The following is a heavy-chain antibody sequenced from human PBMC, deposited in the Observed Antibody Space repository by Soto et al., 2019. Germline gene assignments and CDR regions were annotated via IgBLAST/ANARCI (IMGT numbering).Heavy chain of an antibody. J-gene: IGHJ6*02. D-gene: IGHD5-12*01. CDR2: INPSGGST. V-gene: IGHV1-46*01. CDR3: ARDQADIVATIASSYGMDV. CDR1: GYTFTSYY. Sequence: QVQLVQSGAEVKKPGASVKVSCKASGYTFTSYYMHWVRQAPGQGLEWMGIINPSGGSTNYAQKFQGRVTMTRDTSTSTVYMELSSLRSEDTAVYYCARDQADIVATIASSYGMDVWGQGTTVTVSS.